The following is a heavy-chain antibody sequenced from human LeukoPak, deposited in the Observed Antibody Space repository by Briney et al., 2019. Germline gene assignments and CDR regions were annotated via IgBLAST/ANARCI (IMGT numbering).Heavy chain of an antibody. CDR3: ARVGLDTDAFDI. V-gene: IGHV3-21*01. D-gene: IGHD5-18*01. CDR2: ISSSSSYI. CDR1: GFTFSSYS. J-gene: IGHJ3*02. Sequence: GGSLRLSCAASGFTFSSYSMNWVRQAPGKGLEWVSSISSSSSYIYYADSVKGRFTISRDNAKNSLYLQMNSLRAEDTAVYYCARVGLDTDAFDIWGQGTMVTVSS.